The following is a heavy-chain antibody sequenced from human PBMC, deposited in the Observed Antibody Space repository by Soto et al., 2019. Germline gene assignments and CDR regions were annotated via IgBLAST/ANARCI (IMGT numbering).Heavy chain of an antibody. Sequence: GASVKVSCKASGGTFSSYAISWVRQAPGQGLEWMGGIIPIFGTANYAQKFQGRVTITADESTSTAYMELSSLRSEDTPVYYCAREGHCSGGSCYVDYWGQGTLVTVSS. V-gene: IGHV1-69*13. D-gene: IGHD2-15*01. CDR1: GGTFSSYA. CDR3: AREGHCSGGSCYVDY. CDR2: IIPIFGTA. J-gene: IGHJ4*02.